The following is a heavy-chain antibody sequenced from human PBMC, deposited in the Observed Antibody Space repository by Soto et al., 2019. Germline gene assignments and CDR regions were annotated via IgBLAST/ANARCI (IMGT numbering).Heavy chain of an antibody. CDR1: GGSFSGYY. D-gene: IGHD3-10*01. CDR2: INHSGST. Sequence: SETLSLTCAVYGGSFSGYYWSWIRQPPGKGLEWIGEINHSGSTNYNPSLKSRVTISVDTSKNQFSLKLSSVTAADTAVYYCARGYGSGSYYNVGNYYYYGMDVWGQGTTVTVSS. CDR3: ARGYGSGSYYNVGNYYYYGMDV. V-gene: IGHV4-34*01. J-gene: IGHJ6*02.